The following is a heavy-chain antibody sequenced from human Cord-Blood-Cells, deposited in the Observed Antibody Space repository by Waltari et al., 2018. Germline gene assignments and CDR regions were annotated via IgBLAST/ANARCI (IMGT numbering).Heavy chain of an antibody. CDR2: MNPNSGNT. D-gene: IGHD3-3*01. J-gene: IGHJ2*01. Sequence: QVQLVQSGAEVKKPGASVKVSCKASGYTFTSYDINWVRQATGQGLEWMGWMNPNSGNTGYAQKFQGRVTMTRNTSISTAYMELSSLRSEDTAVYYCARAGGSMYYDFWSGYYGSYWYFDLWGRGTLVTVSS. V-gene: IGHV1-8*01. CDR1: GYTFTSYD. CDR3: ARAGGSMYYDFWSGYYGSYWYFDL.